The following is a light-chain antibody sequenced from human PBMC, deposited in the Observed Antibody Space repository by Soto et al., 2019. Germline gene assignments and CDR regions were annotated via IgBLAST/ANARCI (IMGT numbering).Light chain of an antibody. CDR2: TSS. V-gene: IGKV1-39*01. J-gene: IGKJ1*01. CDR1: QSISTS. CDR3: QQYNDWPQT. Sequence: DIQLTQSPSSLSASVGDRVTITCRASQSISTSLNWYQQKPGKAPNLLIFTSSNLESGVPSRFSGSGSGTEFTLTISSLQSEDFAVYYCQQYNDWPQTLGQGTKVDI.